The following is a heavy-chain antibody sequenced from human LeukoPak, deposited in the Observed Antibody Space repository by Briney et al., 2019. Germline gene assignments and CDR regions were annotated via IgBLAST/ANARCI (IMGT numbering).Heavy chain of an antibody. Sequence: SETLSLTCAVYGGSFSGYYWSWIRQPPGKGLEWIGEINHSGSTNYNPSLKSRVTISVDTSKNQFSLKLSSVTAADTAVYYCARVVVPYDSSVPGSYYFDYWGQGTLVTVSS. CDR3: ARVVVPYDSSVPGSYYFDY. J-gene: IGHJ4*02. D-gene: IGHD3-22*01. CDR1: GGSFSGYY. CDR2: INHSGST. V-gene: IGHV4-34*01.